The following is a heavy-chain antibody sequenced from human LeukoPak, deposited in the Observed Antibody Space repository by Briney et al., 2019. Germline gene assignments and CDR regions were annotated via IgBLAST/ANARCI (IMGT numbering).Heavy chain of an antibody. Sequence: SETLSLTCTVSGDSISNNYWSWIRQPPGKRLEWIGFIHYSVTTAYNPSLESRCTMSLDTSKSQFSLKLRPVTAADTAVYYCARLGYCSGGHCHPDSWGQGTLVTVSS. V-gene: IGHV4-59*01. J-gene: IGHJ4*02. CDR3: ARLGYCSGGHCHPDS. CDR2: IHYSVTT. D-gene: IGHD2-15*01. CDR1: GDSISNNY.